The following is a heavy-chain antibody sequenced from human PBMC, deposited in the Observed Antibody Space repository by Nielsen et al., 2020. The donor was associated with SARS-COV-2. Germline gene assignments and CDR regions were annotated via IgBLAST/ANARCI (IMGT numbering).Heavy chain of an antibody. J-gene: IGHJ3*02. D-gene: IGHD1-26*01. CDR1: GFTFSSYS. Sequence: GESLKISCAASGFTFSSYSMNWVRQAPGKGLEWVSYISSSGGTIYYADSVKGRFTISRDNAKNSLYLQMNSLRAEDTAVYYCARQAGEWGGAFDIWGQGTMVTVSS. CDR3: ARQAGEWGGAFDI. CDR2: ISSSGGTI. V-gene: IGHV3-48*04.